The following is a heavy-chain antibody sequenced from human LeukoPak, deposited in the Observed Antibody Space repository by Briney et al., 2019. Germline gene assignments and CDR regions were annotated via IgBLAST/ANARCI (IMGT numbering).Heavy chain of an antibody. J-gene: IGHJ4*02. CDR3: ARYYDSTGSFDY. Sequence: SETLSLTCTVSGDSVSRSSYYWTWIRQPPGKGLEWIGYICYIGSTNYNPSLRSRLTMSVDTSKNQFSLRLSSMIAADTAVYYCARYYDSTGSFDYWRQGTLVTVSS. CDR1: GDSVSRSSYY. V-gene: IGHV4-61*01. D-gene: IGHD3-22*01. CDR2: ICYIGST.